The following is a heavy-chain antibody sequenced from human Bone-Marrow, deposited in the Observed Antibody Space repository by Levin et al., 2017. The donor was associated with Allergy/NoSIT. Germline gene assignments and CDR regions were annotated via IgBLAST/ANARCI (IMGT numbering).Heavy chain of an antibody. CDR3: ARADCSSTTCPPDY. D-gene: IGHD2-2*01. CDR2: ISYDGGIK. V-gene: IGHV3-30*03. CDR1: GFSFSSYA. Sequence: GGSLRLSCAASGFSFSSYAMYWVRRAPGKGLEWVAVISYDGGIKYYADSVKGRFTISRDNSRLYLQMNGLRTEDSAVYYCARADCSSTTCPPDYWGQGTLVTVSS. J-gene: IGHJ4*02.